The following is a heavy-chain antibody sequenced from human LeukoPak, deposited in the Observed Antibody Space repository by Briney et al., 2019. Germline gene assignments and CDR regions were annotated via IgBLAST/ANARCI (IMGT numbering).Heavy chain of an antibody. CDR3: ARHLHNRDYYFDY. V-gene: IGHV4-4*07. CDR1: GDSINNYY. D-gene: IGHD1-14*01. Sequence: PSETLSLTCTVSGDSINNYYWSWIRQPAGKGVEWIGRIYTSGSTNYNPSLKSRVTMSVDTSRSQLSLKLRSVTAADTAVYYCARHLHNRDYYFDYWGQGTLVTVSS. J-gene: IGHJ4*02. CDR2: IYTSGST.